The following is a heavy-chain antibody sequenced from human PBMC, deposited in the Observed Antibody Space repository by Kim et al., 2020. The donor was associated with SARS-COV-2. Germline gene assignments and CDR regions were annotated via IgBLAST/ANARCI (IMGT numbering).Heavy chain of an antibody. V-gene: IGHV4-34*01. CDR3: ARLRSSNY. Sequence: HSGVANYNPSLKSRVTISVDTSKNQFSLKLTSVTAADTATYDCARLRSSNYWGQGTLVTVSS. CDR2: HSGVA. J-gene: IGHJ4*02.